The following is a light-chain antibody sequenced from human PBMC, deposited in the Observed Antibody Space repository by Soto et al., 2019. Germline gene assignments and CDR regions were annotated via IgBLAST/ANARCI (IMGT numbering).Light chain of an antibody. V-gene: IGLV1-47*02. CDR3: ATWDDSLSGLV. Sequence: QSVLTQPPSASGTPGQKVIISCPGSSSNIGSNYVYWYQQLPGAAPKLLIFSNNQRPPGVPDRFSGSKSGTSASLAISGLRSEDEADYHCATWDDSLSGLVFGRGTKLTVL. CDR2: SNN. J-gene: IGLJ3*02. CDR1: SSNIGSNY.